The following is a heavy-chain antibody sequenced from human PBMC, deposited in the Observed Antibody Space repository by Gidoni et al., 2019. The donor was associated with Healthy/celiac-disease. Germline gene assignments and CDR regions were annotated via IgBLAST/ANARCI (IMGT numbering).Heavy chain of an antibody. D-gene: IGHD3-3*01. CDR3: ARDPRYDFWSGPPPLDY. CDR1: GFTFRSYA. Sequence: QVQLVESGGGVVQPGRSLRLSCAASGFTFRSYAMHWVRQAPGKGLEGVAVISYDGSNKYYADSVKGRFTISRDNSKNTLYLQMNSLRAEDTAVYYCARDPRYDFWSGPPPLDYWGQGTLVTVSS. V-gene: IGHV3-30-3*01. CDR2: ISYDGSNK. J-gene: IGHJ4*02.